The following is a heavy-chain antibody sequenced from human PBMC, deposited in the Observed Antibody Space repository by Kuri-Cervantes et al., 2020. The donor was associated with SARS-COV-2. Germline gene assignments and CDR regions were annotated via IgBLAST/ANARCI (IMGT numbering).Heavy chain of an antibody. CDR3: ARVSHRGSGYQNPPDY. CDR2: IWYDGSNK. CDR1: GFTFSSYG. V-gene: IGHV3-33*08. D-gene: IGHD3-3*01. Sequence: GESLKISCAASGFTFSSYGMHWVRQAPGKGLEWVAVIWYDGSNKYYADSVKGRFTISRDNSKNTLYLQMNSLRAEDTAMYYCARVSHRGSGYQNPPDYWGQGTLVTVSS. J-gene: IGHJ4*02.